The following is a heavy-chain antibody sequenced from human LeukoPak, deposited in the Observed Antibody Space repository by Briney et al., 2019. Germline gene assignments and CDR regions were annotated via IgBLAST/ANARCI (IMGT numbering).Heavy chain of an antibody. CDR1: GFTFSSYE. Sequence: GGSLRLSCAASGFTFSSYEMNWVRQAPGKGLEWVSYISSSDSTTYYADSVKGRFTVSRDNAKNSLYLQMNSLRAEDTAVYYCARERVGATITFDFSGQGKLVTVSS. J-gene: IGHJ4*01. CDR2: ISSSDSTT. CDR3: ARERVGATITFDF. D-gene: IGHD1-26*01. V-gene: IGHV3-48*03.